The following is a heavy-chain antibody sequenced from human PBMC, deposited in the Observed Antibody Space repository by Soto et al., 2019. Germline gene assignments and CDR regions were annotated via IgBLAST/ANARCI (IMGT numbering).Heavy chain of an antibody. D-gene: IGHD4-17*01. V-gene: IGHV2-26*01. Sequence: QVTLKESGPVLVKPTEPLTLTCTVSGFSLSNARMGVSWIRQPPGKALEWLAHIFSNDEKSYSTSLKSRLTISKDTSKSQVVLTMTNMDPVDTATYYCARQRYGDYDYWGQGTLVTVSS. CDR3: ARQRYGDYDY. CDR1: GFSLSNARMG. J-gene: IGHJ4*02. CDR2: IFSNDEK.